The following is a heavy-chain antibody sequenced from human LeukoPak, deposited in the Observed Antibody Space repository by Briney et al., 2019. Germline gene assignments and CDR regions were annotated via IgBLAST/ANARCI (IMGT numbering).Heavy chain of an antibody. J-gene: IGHJ4*02. D-gene: IGHD3-22*01. CDR2: IIPILGIA. Sequence: SVKVSCKASGYTFTSYGISWVRQAPGPGLEWMGRIIPILGIANYAQKFQGRVTITADKSTSTAYMELSSLRSEDTAVYYCARAYDSSGYFDYWGQGTLVTVSS. CDR1: GYTFTSYG. V-gene: IGHV1-69*04. CDR3: ARAYDSSGYFDY.